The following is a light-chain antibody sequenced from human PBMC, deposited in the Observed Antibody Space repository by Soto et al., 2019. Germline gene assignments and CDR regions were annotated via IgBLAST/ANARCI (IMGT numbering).Light chain of an antibody. CDR3: QQHGGSPSYT. V-gene: IGKV3-20*01. CDR2: GAS. CDR1: QSVSSNY. Sequence: EIVLTQSPGTLSLSPGERATLSCRASQSVSSNYLAWYQQKPGQAPRLLIYGASSRATGITDRFSGSGSGTDFTLTICRLEPEDFAVYYCQQHGGSPSYTFGQGTKLEIQ. J-gene: IGKJ2*01.